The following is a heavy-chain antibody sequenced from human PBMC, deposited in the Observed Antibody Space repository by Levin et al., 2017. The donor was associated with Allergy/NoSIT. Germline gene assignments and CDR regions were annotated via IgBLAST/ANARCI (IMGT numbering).Heavy chain of an antibody. CDR2: IYYSGST. D-gene: IGHD1-26*01. Sequence: SETLSLTCTVSGGSISSYYWNWIRQPPGKGLEWIGYIYYSGSTNYNPSLKSRVTISVDTSKNQFSLKLSSVTAADTAVYYCARTSGSYYVDWFDPWGQGTLVTVSS. CDR1: GGSISSYY. J-gene: IGHJ5*02. CDR3: ARTSGSYYVDWFDP. V-gene: IGHV4-59*08.